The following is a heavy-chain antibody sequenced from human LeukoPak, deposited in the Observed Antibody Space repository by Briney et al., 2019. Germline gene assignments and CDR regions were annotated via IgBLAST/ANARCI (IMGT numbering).Heavy chain of an antibody. CDR2: IYSGGST. V-gene: IGHV3-66*01. CDR1: GFTVSSNY. Sequence: GGSLRLSCAASGFTVSSNYMSWVRQAPGKGLEWVSVIYSGGSTYYADSVKGRFTISRDNSKNTLYLRMNSLRAEDTAVYYCARDSSGYFFPQHNDYWGQGTLVTVSS. J-gene: IGHJ4*02. CDR3: ARDSSGYFFPQHNDY. D-gene: IGHD3-22*01.